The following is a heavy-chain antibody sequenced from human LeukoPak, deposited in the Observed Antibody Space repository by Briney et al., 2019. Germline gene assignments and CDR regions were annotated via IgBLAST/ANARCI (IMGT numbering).Heavy chain of an antibody. V-gene: IGHV3-30-3*01. Sequence: GGSLRLSCAASGFTFSSYAMHWARQAPGKGLEWVAVISYDGSNKYYADSVKGRFTISRDNSKNTLYLQMNSLRAEDTAVYYCARESDAFDIWGQGTMVTVSS. J-gene: IGHJ3*02. CDR2: ISYDGSNK. CDR3: ARESDAFDI. CDR1: GFTFSSYA.